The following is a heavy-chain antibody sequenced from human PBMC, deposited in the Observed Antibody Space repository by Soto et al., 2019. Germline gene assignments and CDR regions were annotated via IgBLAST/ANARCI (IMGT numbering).Heavy chain of an antibody. CDR2: ISPSGTT. V-gene: IGHV4-34*01. D-gene: IGHD6-6*01. CDR3: ARAPKVSGSAQTRPDF. Sequence: PSETLSLTCSLYSGSLSGYYWSWIRQPPGKGLEWIGEISPSGTTNYSPSLKSRVSISVDTSKNPFSLNLTSLTAADTVVYYCARAPKVSGSAQTRPDFWGQGSLVTVSS. CDR1: SGSLSGYY. J-gene: IGHJ4*02.